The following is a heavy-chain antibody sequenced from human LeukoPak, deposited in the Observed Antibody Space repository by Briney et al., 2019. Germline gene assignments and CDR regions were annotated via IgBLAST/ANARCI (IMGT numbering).Heavy chain of an antibody. V-gene: IGHV3-9*01. J-gene: IGHJ6*02. D-gene: IGHD2-2*01. Sequence: PGGSLRLSCAASGFTFDDYAMHWVRQAPGKGLEWVSGISWNSGSIGYADSVKGRFTISRDNTKNSLYLQMNSLRAEDTALYYCATVAGCSSTSCDSYYYGMDVWGQGTTVTVSS. CDR2: ISWNSGSI. CDR3: ATVAGCSSTSCDSYYYGMDV. CDR1: GFTFDDYA.